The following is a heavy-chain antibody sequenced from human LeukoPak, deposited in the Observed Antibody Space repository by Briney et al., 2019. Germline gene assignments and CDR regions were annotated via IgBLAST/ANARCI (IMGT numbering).Heavy chain of an antibody. D-gene: IGHD1-26*01. CDR3: ARGRELLHAFDI. CDR1: GFTFSSYG. V-gene: IGHV3-21*01. Sequence: GGSLRLSCAASGFTFSSYGMHWVRQAPGKGLEWVSSISSSSSYIYYADSVKGRFTISRDNAKNSLYLQMNSLRAEDTAVYYCARGRELLHAFDIWGQGTMVTVSS. CDR2: ISSSSSYI. J-gene: IGHJ3*02.